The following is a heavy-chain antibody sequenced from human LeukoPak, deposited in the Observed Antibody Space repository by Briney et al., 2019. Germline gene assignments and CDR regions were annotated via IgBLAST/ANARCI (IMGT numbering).Heavy chain of an antibody. Sequence: ASETLSLTXTVSGGSISSGDYYWSWIRQPPGKGLEWIGYIYYSGSTYYNPSLKSRVTISVDTSKNQFSLKLSSVTAADTAVYYCARDYYDSSGYAWFDPWGQGTLVTVSS. J-gene: IGHJ5*02. CDR1: GGSISSGDYY. CDR3: ARDYYDSSGYAWFDP. V-gene: IGHV4-30-4*08. D-gene: IGHD3-22*01. CDR2: IYYSGST.